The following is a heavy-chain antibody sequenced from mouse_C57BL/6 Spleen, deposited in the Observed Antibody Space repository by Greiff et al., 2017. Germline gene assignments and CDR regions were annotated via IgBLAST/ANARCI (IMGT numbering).Heavy chain of an antibody. CDR2: IDPSDSYT. CDR3: ARADGYYLYYFDY. D-gene: IGHD2-3*01. CDR1: GYTFTSYW. V-gene: IGHV1-50*01. Sequence: QVQLQQPGAELVKPGASVKLSCKASGYTFTSYWMQWVKQRPGQGLEWIGEIDPSDSYTNYNQKFKGKATLTVDTSSSTAYMQLSSLTSEDSAVYYCARADGYYLYYFDYWGQGTTRTVSS. J-gene: IGHJ2*01.